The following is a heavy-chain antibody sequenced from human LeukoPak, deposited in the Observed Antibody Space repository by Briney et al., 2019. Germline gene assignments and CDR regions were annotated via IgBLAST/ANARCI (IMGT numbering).Heavy chain of an antibody. CDR2: IYPGDSDT. V-gene: IGHV5-51*01. J-gene: IGHJ4*02. CDR1: GYTFTSYW. CDR3: ARPRYTYGTSHFDY. Sequence: GESLKISCKGSGYTFTSYWIGWVRQMPGKGLEWMGIIYPGDSDTRYSPSFQGQVTISADKSISTAYLQWSSLKASDTATYYCARPRYTYGTSHFDYWGQGTLVTVSS. D-gene: IGHD5-18*01.